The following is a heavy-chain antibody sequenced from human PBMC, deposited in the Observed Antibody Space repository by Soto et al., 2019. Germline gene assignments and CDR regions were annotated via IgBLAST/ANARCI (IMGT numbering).Heavy chain of an antibody. CDR1: GLTFISYE. Sequence: GGSLRLSCAASGLTFISYEMNWVRQAPGKGLEWVSYISRSGSTIYYADSVKGRFTISRDNAKNSLYLQMNSLRAEDTAIYYCAKDMICSGGGCYSGDAFDLWGQGTMVTVSS. CDR3: AKDMICSGGGCYSGDAFDL. V-gene: IGHV3-48*03. D-gene: IGHD2-15*01. CDR2: ISRSGSTI. J-gene: IGHJ3*01.